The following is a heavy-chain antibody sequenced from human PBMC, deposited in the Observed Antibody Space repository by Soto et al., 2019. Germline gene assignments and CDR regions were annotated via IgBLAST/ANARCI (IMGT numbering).Heavy chain of an antibody. CDR1: GFTFGTYA. J-gene: IGHJ6*02. Sequence: GGSLRLSCVASGFTFGTYAMSWVRQAPGKGLEWVSAMSGSGGSTYYTHSVQGRFTISRDNSKTTLYLQMNSLRAEDTAIYYCAKDLSQGLAAHYYYYGMDVWGQGTTVTAP. CDR3: AKDLSQGLAAHYYYYGMDV. CDR2: MSGSGGST. V-gene: IGHV3-23*01. D-gene: IGHD6-19*01.